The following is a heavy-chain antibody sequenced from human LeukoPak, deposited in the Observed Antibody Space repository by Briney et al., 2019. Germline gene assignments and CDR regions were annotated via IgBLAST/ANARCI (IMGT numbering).Heavy chain of an antibody. CDR1: GGSXSGYY. D-gene: IGHD2-2*02. V-gene: IGHV4-34*01. CDR3: ARGYCSSTSCYTGWFDP. CDR2: INHSGST. Sequence: LSLTCAXYGGSXSGYYWSWIRQPPGKGLEWIGEINHSGSTNYNPSLKSRVTISVDTSKNQFSLKLSSVTAADTAVYYCARGYCSSTSCYTGWFDPWGQGTLVTVSS. J-gene: IGHJ5*02.